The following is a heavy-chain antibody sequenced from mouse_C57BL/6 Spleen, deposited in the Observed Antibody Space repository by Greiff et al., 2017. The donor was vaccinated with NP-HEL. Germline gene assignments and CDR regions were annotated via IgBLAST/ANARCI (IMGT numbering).Heavy chain of an antibody. CDR1: GYSITSDY. CDR2: ISYSGST. V-gene: IGHV3-8*01. CDR3: ARGDDYDGFYYFDY. J-gene: IGHJ2*01. D-gene: IGHD2-4*01. Sequence: DVKLQESGPGLAKPSQPLSLTCSVTGYSITSDYWNWIRKCPGNKLEYMGYISYSGSTYYNPSLKSRISITRDTSKNQYYLQLNSVTTEDTATYYCARGDDYDGFYYFDYWGQGTTLTVSS.